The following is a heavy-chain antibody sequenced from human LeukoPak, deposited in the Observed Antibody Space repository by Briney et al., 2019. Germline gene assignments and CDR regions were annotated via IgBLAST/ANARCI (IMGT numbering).Heavy chain of an antibody. CDR2: MNPNSGNT. Sequence: GASVKVSCKASGYTFTSYDINWVRQATGQGLEWMGWMNPNSGNTGYAQKFQGRVTMTRNTSISTAYMELSSLRSEDTAVYYCAKDGPQNDFWSGYFLIRHFDYWGQGTLVTVSS. J-gene: IGHJ4*02. D-gene: IGHD3-3*01. CDR1: GYTFTSYD. CDR3: AKDGPQNDFWSGYFLIRHFDY. V-gene: IGHV1-8*01.